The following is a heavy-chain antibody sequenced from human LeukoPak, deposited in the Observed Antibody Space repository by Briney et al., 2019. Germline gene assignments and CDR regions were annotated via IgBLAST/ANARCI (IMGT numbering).Heavy chain of an antibody. V-gene: IGHV4-59*08. CDR3: ARRIAARSPPAYYYYMDV. CDR1: GGSISSYY. Sequence: PSETLSFTCTVSGGSISSYYWSWIRQPPGKGLEWIGYIYYSGSTNYNPSLKSRVTISVDTSKNQFSLKLSSVTAADTAVYYCARRIAARSPPAYYYYMDVWGKGTTVTVSS. CDR2: IYYSGST. J-gene: IGHJ6*03. D-gene: IGHD6-6*01.